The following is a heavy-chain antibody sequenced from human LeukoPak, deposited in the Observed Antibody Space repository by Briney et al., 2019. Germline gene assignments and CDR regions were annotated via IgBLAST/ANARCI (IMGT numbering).Heavy chain of an antibody. CDR2: FNPSGSST. Sequence: ASVKVSCKASGYTFTSYYMHRVRQAPGPGLEWMGIFNPSGSSTSSAQKFHGRVTMTRDMSTSTVDMELSSLRSEDTAVYYCARVDVDTAMVLDPWGQGTLVTVSS. CDR3: ARVDVDTAMVLDP. CDR1: GYTFTSYY. D-gene: IGHD5-18*01. J-gene: IGHJ5*02. V-gene: IGHV1-46*01.